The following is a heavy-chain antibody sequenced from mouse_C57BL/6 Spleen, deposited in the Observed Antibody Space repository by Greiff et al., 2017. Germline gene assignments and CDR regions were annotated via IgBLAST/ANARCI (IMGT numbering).Heavy chain of an antibody. CDR3: ARRGPYYGNRDYFDY. J-gene: IGHJ2*01. D-gene: IGHD2-10*01. CDR2: IDPSDSYT. Sequence: QVQLQQPGAELVMPGASVKLSCKASGYTFTSYWMPWVKQRPGQGLEWIGEIDPSDSYTNYNQKFKGKSTLTVDKSSSTAYMQLSSLTSEDSAVYYCARRGPYYGNRDYFDYWGQGTTLTVSS. V-gene: IGHV1-69*01. CDR1: GYTFTSYW.